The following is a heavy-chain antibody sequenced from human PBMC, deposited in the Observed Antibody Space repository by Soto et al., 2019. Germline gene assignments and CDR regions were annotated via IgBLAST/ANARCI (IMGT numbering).Heavy chain of an antibody. CDR1: GGSISSGGYY. Sequence: QVQLQESGPGLVKPSQTLSLTCTVSGGSISSGGYYWSWIRQHPGKGLEWIGYIYYSGSTYYNPSLKSRVTISGEPSKNQFSLKLGSVTAADTAVYYWGRGGDTMVRGVSYYYYYGMDVWGQGTTVTVSS. J-gene: IGHJ6*02. D-gene: IGHD3-10*01. CDR3: GRGGDTMVRGVSYYYYYGMDV. CDR2: IYYSGST. V-gene: IGHV4-31*03.